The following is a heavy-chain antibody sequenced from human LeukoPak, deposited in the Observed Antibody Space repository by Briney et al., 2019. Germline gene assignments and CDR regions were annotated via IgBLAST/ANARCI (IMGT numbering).Heavy chain of an antibody. D-gene: IGHD6-6*01. CDR2: INPNSGGT. Sequence: ASVKVSCKASGYTFTGYYMHWVRQAPGQGLEWMGWINPNSGGTNYAQKFQGRVTMTRDTSISTAYMELSRLRSDDTAVYYCARDFEYSGSSGIGDYWGQGTLVTVSS. V-gene: IGHV1-2*02. CDR1: GYTFTGYY. J-gene: IGHJ4*02. CDR3: ARDFEYSGSSGIGDY.